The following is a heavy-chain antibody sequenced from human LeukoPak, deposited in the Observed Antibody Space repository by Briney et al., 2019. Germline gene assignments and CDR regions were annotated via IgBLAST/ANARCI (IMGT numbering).Heavy chain of an antibody. CDR2: IYYSGST. J-gene: IGHJ5*02. CDR3: ARSYDFWSGYYPSP. V-gene: IGHV4-39*01. Sequence: SETLSLTCTVSGGSISSSSYYWGWIRQPPEKGLEWIGTIYYSGSTYYNPSLKSRVTISVDTSKNQFSLKLSSVTAADTAVYYCARSYDFWSGYYPSPWGQGTLVTVSS. CDR1: GGSISSSSYY. D-gene: IGHD3-3*01.